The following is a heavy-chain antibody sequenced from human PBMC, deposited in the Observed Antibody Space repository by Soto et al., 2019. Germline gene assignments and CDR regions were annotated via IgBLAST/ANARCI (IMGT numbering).Heavy chain of an antibody. V-gene: IGHV6-1*01. D-gene: IGHD2-15*01. J-gene: IGHJ4*02. CDR3: ARDLTPQYCSGGSCYSSWGGVDY. CDR2: TYYRSKWYN. Sequence: QSQTLSLTCAISGDSVSSNSAAWNWIRQSPSRGLEWLGRTYYRSKWYNDYAVSVKSRITINPDTSKNQFSLQLNSVTPEDTAVYYCARDLTPQYCSGGSCYSSWGGVDYWGQGTLVTVSS. CDR1: GDSVSSNSAA.